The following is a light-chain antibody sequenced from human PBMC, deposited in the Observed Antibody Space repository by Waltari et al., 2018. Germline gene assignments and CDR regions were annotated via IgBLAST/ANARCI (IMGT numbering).Light chain of an antibody. V-gene: IGKV3-20*01. CDR2: GSS. Sequence: EIVLTQSPGPLSLSPGERATISCRARQSVASSYLGWYQQKPGQAPRLLIFGSSKRATGIPDRFSGSWSGTDFTLTINGVEPEDFAVYYCQQYGRSLTFGGGTKVEI. J-gene: IGKJ4*01. CDR3: QQYGRSLT. CDR1: QSVASSY.